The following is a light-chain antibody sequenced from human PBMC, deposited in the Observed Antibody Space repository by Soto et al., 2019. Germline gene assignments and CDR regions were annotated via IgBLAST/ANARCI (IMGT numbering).Light chain of an antibody. CDR3: QQRSNWPPIT. CDR2: AAS. V-gene: IGKV1-39*01. Sequence: DIQMTQSPSTLSGSVGDRVTITFRASESISTYLNWYQQKPGKAPKLLIYAASSLQSGVPSRFSGSGFGTDFTLTISSLEPEDAAVYYCQQRSNWPPITFGQGTRLEIK. J-gene: IGKJ5*01. CDR1: ESISTY.